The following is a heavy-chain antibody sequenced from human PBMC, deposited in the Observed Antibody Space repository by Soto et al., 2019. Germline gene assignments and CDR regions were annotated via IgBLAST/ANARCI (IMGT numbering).Heavy chain of an antibody. CDR2: IYYSGST. Sequence: SETLSLTCTVSGGSISSSSYCWGWIRQPPGKGLEWIGSIYYSGSTYYNPSLKSRVTISVDTSKNQFSLKLSSVTAADTTVCYCARHSRIYSSSEGGYFDYWGQGTLVTV. D-gene: IGHD6-13*01. J-gene: IGHJ4*02. V-gene: IGHV4-39*01. CDR1: GGSISSSSYC. CDR3: ARHSRIYSSSEGGYFDY.